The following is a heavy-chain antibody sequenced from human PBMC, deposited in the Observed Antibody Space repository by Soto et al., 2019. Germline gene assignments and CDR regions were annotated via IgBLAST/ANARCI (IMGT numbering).Heavy chain of an antibody. V-gene: IGHV1-18*01. CDR1: GYTFTSYG. CDR2: ISAYNGNT. J-gene: IGHJ4*02. Sequence: GASVNVSCKASGYTFTSYGISWVRQAPGQGLEWMGWISAYNGNTNYAQKLQGRVTMTTDTSTSTAYMELRSLRSDDTAVYYCARDAIFGVVIINDYFDYWGQGTLVTVSS. CDR3: ARDAIFGVVIINDYFDY. D-gene: IGHD3-3*01.